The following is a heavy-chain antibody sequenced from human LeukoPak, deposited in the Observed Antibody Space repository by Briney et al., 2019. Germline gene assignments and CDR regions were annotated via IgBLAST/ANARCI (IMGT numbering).Heavy chain of an antibody. J-gene: IGHJ4*02. Sequence: SETLSLTCTVSGYSISSGYYWGWIRQPPGKGLEWIGSIYHSGSTYYNPSLKSRVTISVDTSKNQFSLKLSSVTAADTAVYYCARDGGSSGWYIIDYWGQGTLVTVSS. D-gene: IGHD6-19*01. CDR3: ARDGGSSGWYIIDY. CDR1: GYSISSGYY. V-gene: IGHV4-38-2*02. CDR2: IYHSGST.